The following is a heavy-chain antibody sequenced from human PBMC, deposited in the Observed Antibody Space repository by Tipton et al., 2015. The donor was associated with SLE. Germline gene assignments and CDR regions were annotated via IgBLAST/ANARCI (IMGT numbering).Heavy chain of an antibody. V-gene: IGHV3-30*04. CDR2: ISYDGSNK. J-gene: IGHJ6*03. CDR3: ARGVGYCSSTSCYGGYYYMDV. CDR1: GFTFSSYA. D-gene: IGHD2-2*03. Sequence: SLRLSCAASGFTFSSYAMHWVRQAPGKGLEWVAVISYDGSNKYYADSVKGRFTISRDNSKNTLYLQMNSLRAEDTAVYYCARGVGYCSSTSCYGGYYYMDVWGKGPLVTVSS.